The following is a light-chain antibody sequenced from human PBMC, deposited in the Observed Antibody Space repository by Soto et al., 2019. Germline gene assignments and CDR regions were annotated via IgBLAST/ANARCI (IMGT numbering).Light chain of an antibody. CDR1: QSVSTW. V-gene: IGKV1-5*03. CDR2: KAS. CDR3: HHYHLNPVT. J-gene: IGKJ4*01. Sequence: DIQMTQSPSTLSASVGDRVTITCRASQSVSTWLAWYQQKPGKAPKLLIHKASTLDDGVPSRFRGNGSATDFPLTITSLQPYELPTDYGHHYHLNPVTCGGATKVEIK.